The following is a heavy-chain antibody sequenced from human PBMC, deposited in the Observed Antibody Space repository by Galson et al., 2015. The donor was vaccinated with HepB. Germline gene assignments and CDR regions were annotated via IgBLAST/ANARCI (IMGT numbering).Heavy chain of an antibody. CDR2: ISSTSTTI. V-gene: IGHV3-48*01. J-gene: IGHJ4*02. CDR1: GFTFSRYS. Sequence: SLRLSCAASGFTFSRYSMNWVRQAPGKGLEWVSYISSTSTTIYYADSVKGRFTISRDDAMSSLYLQINSLRAEDTAMYYCARDQGYNYGWSLDYWGQGTLVTVSS. D-gene: IGHD5-18*01. CDR3: ARDQGYNYGWSLDY.